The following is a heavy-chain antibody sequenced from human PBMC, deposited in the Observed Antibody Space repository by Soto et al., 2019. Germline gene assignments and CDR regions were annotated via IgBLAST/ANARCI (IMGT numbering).Heavy chain of an antibody. D-gene: IGHD6-13*01. CDR2: ISSSSTYK. V-gene: IGHV3-21*02. CDR3: ARVYLTAAGTYYYGMDV. J-gene: IGHJ6*02. Sequence: EVQLVESGGGLVRPGGSLRLSCAASGFTFTSYSMNWVRQAPGKGLEWVSSISSSSTYKYYADSVKGRFTISRDNAKNSLYLQMNSLRVEDTAVYYCARVYLTAAGTYYYGMDVWGQGTTVTVSS. CDR1: GFTFTSYS.